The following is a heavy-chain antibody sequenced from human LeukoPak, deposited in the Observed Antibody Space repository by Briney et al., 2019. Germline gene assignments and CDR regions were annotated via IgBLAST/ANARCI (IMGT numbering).Heavy chain of an antibody. D-gene: IGHD2/OR15-2a*01. CDR2: IYYSGST. CDR3: ARELKVGNTGYYLDY. Sequence: SETLSLTCTVSGDSISKYYWSWIRQPPGKGLEWIGYIYYSGSTNYYPSLKSRVTMSVDTSKNKCSLKLTSVTAADTALYYCARELKVGNTGYYLDYWGQGTLVTVSP. J-gene: IGHJ4*02. V-gene: IGHV4-59*01. CDR1: GDSISKYY.